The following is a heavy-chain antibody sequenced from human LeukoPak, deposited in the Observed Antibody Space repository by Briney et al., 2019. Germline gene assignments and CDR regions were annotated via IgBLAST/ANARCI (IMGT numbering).Heavy chain of an antibody. CDR1: GGSIISNNFY. CDR2: IYGSGST. D-gene: IGHD2-2*01. J-gene: IGHJ5*02. CDR3: ARGWGSTSSNHFDP. Sequence: PSETLSLTCTVSGGSIISNNFYWSWIGQPAGKGLEWIGRIYGSGSTNYSPSLRGRVTISMDTSKNQFSLNLNSVTAADTAVYFCARGWGSTSSNHFDPWGQGTLVTVSS. V-gene: IGHV4-61*02.